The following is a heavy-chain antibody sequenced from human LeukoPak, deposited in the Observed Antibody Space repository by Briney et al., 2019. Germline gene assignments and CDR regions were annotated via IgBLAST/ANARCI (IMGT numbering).Heavy chain of an antibody. CDR2: IYSGGST. D-gene: IGHD1-26*01. CDR3: ARAFPSSGSYFDY. Sequence: GGSLRLSCAASGFTVSRNYMSWVRQAPGKGLEWVSVIYSGGSTYYADSVKGRFTISRDNSKNTLYLQMNSLRAEDTAVYYCARAFPSSGSYFDYWGQGTLVTVSS. J-gene: IGHJ4*02. CDR1: GFTVSRNY. V-gene: IGHV3-53*01.